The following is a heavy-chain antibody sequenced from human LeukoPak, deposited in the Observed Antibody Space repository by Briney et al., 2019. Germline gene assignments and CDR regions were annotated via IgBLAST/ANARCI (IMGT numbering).Heavy chain of an antibody. CDR1: GGSFSDYY. Sequence: SETLSLTCAVSGGSFSDYYWNWTRQSPGKGLEWIGEINHSGNTEFNPSLESRVTISVDTSKSQFSLRMSSMTAADTAVYWCASRASKRPLGYWGQGTLVTVSS. J-gene: IGHJ4*02. V-gene: IGHV4-34*01. D-gene: IGHD3-16*01. CDR2: INHSGNT. CDR3: ASRASKRPLGY.